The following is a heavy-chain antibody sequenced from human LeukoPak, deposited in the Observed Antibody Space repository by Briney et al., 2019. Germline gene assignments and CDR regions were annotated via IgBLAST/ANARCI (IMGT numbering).Heavy chain of an antibody. CDR1: GFTFSSYA. V-gene: IGHV3-23*01. Sequence: GGSLRLSCVASGFTFSSYAMSWARQAPGKGLEWVSIISGSSDSIYYADSVKGRFTVSRDNSKNTVYLQMHSLRVEDTAVYYCAKAVYYYGSGRDFFDYWGQGTLVTVSS. CDR3: AKAVYYYGSGRDFFDY. D-gene: IGHD3-10*01. CDR2: ISGSSDSI. J-gene: IGHJ4*02.